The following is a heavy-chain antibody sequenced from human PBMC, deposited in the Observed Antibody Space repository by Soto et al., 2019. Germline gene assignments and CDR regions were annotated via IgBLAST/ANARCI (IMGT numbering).Heavy chain of an antibody. V-gene: IGHV4-34*01. Sequence: PSETLSLTCAVYGGSFSGYYWSWIRQPPGKGLEWIGEINHSGSTNYNPSLKSRVTISVDTSKNQFSLKLSSVTAADTAVYYCARDRADLVVATITSYYYYGMDVWGQGTTVTVSS. CDR1: GGSFSGYY. CDR3: ARDRADLVVATITSYYYYGMDV. J-gene: IGHJ6*02. CDR2: INHSGST. D-gene: IGHD5-12*01.